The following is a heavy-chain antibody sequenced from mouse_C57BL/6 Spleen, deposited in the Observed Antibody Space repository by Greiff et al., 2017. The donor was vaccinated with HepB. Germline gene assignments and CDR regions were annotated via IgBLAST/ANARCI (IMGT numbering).Heavy chain of an antibody. CDR3: ARRTAQATSLAY. CDR2: MYPGDGDT. CDR1: GYAFSSSW. V-gene: IGHV1-82*01. J-gene: IGHJ3*01. D-gene: IGHD3-2*02. Sequence: QVQLQQSGPELVKPGASVKISCKASGYAFSSSWMNWVKQRPGKGLEWIGRMYPGDGDTNYNGKFKGKATLTADKSSSTAYMQLSSLTSEDSAVYFCARRTAQATSLAYWGQGTLVTVSA.